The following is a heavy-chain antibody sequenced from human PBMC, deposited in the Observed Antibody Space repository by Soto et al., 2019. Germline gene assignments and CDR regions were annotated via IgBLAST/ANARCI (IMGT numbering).Heavy chain of an antibody. CDR2: IYYSGST. CDR1: GGSISRGEYY. J-gene: IGHJ6*02. CDR3: ARVSGIYYYGMDV. Sequence: PSETLSLTCTVSGGSISRGEYYWSWIRQPPGKGLEWIGYIYYSGSTNYNPSLKSRVTISVDTSKNQFSLKLSSVTAADTAVYYCARVSGIYYYGMDVWGQGTTVTVSS. V-gene: IGHV4-30-4*01. D-gene: IGHD3-10*01.